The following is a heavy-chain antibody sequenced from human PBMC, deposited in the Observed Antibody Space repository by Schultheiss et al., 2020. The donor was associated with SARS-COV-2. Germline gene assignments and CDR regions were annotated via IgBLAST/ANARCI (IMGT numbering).Heavy chain of an antibody. Sequence: GGSLRLSCATSGFTFSRYAMHWVRQAPGKGLQWLAVIFFDGSNKYYADSMRGRLTISRDNSKNTLYVQLNSLRVDDTAVFYCARFGRGSYLDYWGQGTLVTVSS. V-gene: IGHV3-33*01. CDR3: ARFGRGSYLDY. D-gene: IGHD1-26*01. CDR2: IFFDGSNK. CDR1: GFTFSRYA. J-gene: IGHJ4*02.